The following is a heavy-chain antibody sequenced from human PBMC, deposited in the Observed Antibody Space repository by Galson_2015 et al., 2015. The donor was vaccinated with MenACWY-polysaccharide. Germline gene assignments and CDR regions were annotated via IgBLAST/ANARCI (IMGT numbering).Heavy chain of an antibody. CDR2: ISYDGSNK. CDR1: GFTFSSYA. J-gene: IGHJ6*02. Sequence: SLRLSCAASGFTFSSYAIHWVRQAPGKGLEWVAIISYDGSNKYYADSVKGQFTISRDNSKNTMYLQMNSLKSDDTAVYYCARTYCSRTTCYGRDAWGQGTTVTVSS. CDR3: ARTYCSRTTCYGRDA. V-gene: IGHV3-30-3*01. D-gene: IGHD2/OR15-2a*01.